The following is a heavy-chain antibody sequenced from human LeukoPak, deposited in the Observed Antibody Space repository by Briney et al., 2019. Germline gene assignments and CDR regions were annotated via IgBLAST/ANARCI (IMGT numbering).Heavy chain of an antibody. CDR1: GYSISSGYY. CDR3: ARVAAAGTRSPQYFQH. Sequence: SETLSLTCTVSGYSISSGYYWSWIRQPAGKGLEWIGRIYTSGSTNYNPSLKSRVTISVDTSKNQFSLKLSSVTAADTAVYYCARVAAAGTRSPQYFQHWGQGTLVTVSS. CDR2: IYTSGST. V-gene: IGHV4-61*02. D-gene: IGHD6-13*01. J-gene: IGHJ1*01.